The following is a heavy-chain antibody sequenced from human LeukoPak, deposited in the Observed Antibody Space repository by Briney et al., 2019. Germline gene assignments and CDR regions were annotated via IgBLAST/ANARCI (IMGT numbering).Heavy chain of an antibody. CDR2: VSYDGGSK. CDR3: ARERGIAPEYYYMDV. D-gene: IGHD6-13*01. Sequence: TGGSLRLSCAASGFAFSSYAMHWVRQGPGKGLEWVALVSYDGGSKYYADSVKGRFTISRDNSKNTLYLQMNSLRAEDTAVYYCARERGIAPEYYYMDVWGKGTTVTVSS. V-gene: IGHV3-30*14. CDR1: GFAFSSYA. J-gene: IGHJ6*03.